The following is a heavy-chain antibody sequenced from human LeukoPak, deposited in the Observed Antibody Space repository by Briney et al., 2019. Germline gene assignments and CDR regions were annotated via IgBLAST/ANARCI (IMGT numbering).Heavy chain of an antibody. V-gene: IGHV5-51*01. D-gene: IGHD6-13*01. J-gene: IGHJ4*02. CDR1: GYSFTSYW. CDR3: ARRGVWSSSWYDPGDY. CDR2: IYPGDSDT. Sequence: GESLKISCKGSGYSFTSYWIGWVRQMPGKGLEWMGIIYPGDSDTRYSPSFQGQVTISADKSISTAYLQWSSLKASGTAMYYCARRGVWSSSWYDPGDYWGQGTLVTVSS.